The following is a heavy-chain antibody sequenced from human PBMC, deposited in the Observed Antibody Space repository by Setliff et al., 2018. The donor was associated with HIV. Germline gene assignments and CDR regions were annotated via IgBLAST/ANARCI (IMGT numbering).Heavy chain of an antibody. CDR1: GGSISSYY. J-gene: IGHJ3*02. Sequence: SETLSLTCTVSGGSISSYYWNWIRQRPGKGLEWIGYISSSGNTYSNPSLKNRLIISMDTSKNQFSLKLTAVTAADTAVYYCARLKPPYCSSRSCYWGAFDIWGQGAMVTVSS. CDR3: ARLKPPYCSSRSCYWGAFDI. V-gene: IGHV4-59*06. CDR2: ISSSGNT. D-gene: IGHD2-2*01.